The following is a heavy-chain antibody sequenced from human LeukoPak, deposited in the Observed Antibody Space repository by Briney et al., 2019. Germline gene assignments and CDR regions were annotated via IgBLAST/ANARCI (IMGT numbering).Heavy chain of an antibody. CDR3: ARAVPAAIHAPRYMDV. J-gene: IGHJ6*03. Sequence: SETLSLTCTVSGDSISNYYWSWIRQSPGKGLEWIGYIYYSGGTYYNPPLKSRVTISVDTSKNQFSLKLSSVTAADTAVYYCARAVPAAIHAPRYMDVWGKGTTVTVSS. V-gene: IGHV4-59*01. D-gene: IGHD2-2*02. CDR2: IYYSGGT. CDR1: GDSISNYY.